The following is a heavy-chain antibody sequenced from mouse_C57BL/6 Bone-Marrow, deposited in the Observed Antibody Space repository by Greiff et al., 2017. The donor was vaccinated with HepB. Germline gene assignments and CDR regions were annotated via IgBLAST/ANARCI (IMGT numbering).Heavy chain of an antibody. CDR1: GYTFTSYW. V-gene: IGHV1-50*01. J-gene: IGHJ2*01. D-gene: IGHD4-1*01. CDR3: ARDELSGIPYYFDY. CDR2: IDPSDSYT. Sequence: QVQLQQPGAELVKPGASVKLSCKASGYTFTSYWMQWVKQRPGQGLEWIGEIDPSDSYTNYNQKFKGKATLTVDTSSSTAYMQLSSLTSEDSAVYYCARDELSGIPYYFDYWGQGTTLTVSS.